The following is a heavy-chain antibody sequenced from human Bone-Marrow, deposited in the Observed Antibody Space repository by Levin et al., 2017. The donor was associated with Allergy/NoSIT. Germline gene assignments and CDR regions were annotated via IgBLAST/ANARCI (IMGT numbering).Heavy chain of an antibody. V-gene: IGHV3-23*01. CDR1: GFTFSIYA. Sequence: GGSLRLSCATSGFTFSIYAMAWVRQAPGKGLEWVSGISNSGGRTLYADPVKGRFTISRDNSKNTLYLHMNSLRADDTAVYYCAKDSGSDPTAWLDPWGQGTLVIVSS. J-gene: IGHJ5*02. D-gene: IGHD1-26*01. CDR3: AKDSGSDPTAWLDP. CDR2: ISNSGGRT.